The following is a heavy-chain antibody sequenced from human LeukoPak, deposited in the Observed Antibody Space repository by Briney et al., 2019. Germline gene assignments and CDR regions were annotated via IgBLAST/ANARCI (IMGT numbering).Heavy chain of an antibody. CDR1: GGAIIPFY. D-gene: IGHD3-22*01. Sequence: SGTLSLTCSVSGGAIIPFYWNWIRQPAGKGLEWIGRIYSSGSTKYDPSLESRVTMSVNTSKNQFSLKLSSVTAADTAVYYCAKDYYDSSEGWFDPWGQGTLVTVSS. V-gene: IGHV4-4*07. CDR3: AKDYYDSSEGWFDP. J-gene: IGHJ5*02. CDR2: IYSSGST.